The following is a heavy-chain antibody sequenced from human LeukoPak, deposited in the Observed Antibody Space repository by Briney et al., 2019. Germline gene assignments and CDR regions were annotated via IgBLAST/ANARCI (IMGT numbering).Heavy chain of an antibody. CDR1: GFTFSSYG. CDR3: VKDDGTYYFDS. CDR2: IRYAGSNK. Sequence: GGSLRLSCKASGFTFSSYGMHWVRQAPGKGLKWGTFIRYAGSNKDYADFVNGRFTISRANSEDILCLEMNSLSPEYTAVYYCVKDDGTYYFDSWGRGTLVTVST. V-gene: IGHV3-30*02. D-gene: IGHD2-21*01. J-gene: IGHJ4*02.